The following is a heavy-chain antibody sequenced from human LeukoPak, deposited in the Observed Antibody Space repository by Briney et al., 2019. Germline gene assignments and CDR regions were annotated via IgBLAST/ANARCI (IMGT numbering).Heavy chain of an antibody. J-gene: IGHJ4*02. Sequence: QPGGSLRLSCAASGFSFNTYGMSWVRQAPGKGPEWVANMKQDGSEKFYMDSVKGRFTISRDNANNSLYLQMNNLSAEDTAVYYCARDSSDGGTSSYRQSDYWGQGTLVTVSS. CDR1: GFSFNTYG. D-gene: IGHD3-16*02. V-gene: IGHV3-7*01. CDR2: MKQDGSEK. CDR3: ARDSSDGGTSSYRQSDY.